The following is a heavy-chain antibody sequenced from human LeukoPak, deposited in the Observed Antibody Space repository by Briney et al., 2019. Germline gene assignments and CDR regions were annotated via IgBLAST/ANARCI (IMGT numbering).Heavy chain of an antibody. Sequence: ASVKVSCKASGYTFTSYGISWVRQAPGQGLEWMGWISAYNGNTDYAQKLQGRVTMTTDTSTSTAYMELRSLRSDDTAVYYCARVGYSGYEPAGRDAFDIWGQGTMATVSS. D-gene: IGHD5-12*01. V-gene: IGHV1-18*01. CDR3: ARVGYSGYEPAGRDAFDI. CDR2: ISAYNGNT. J-gene: IGHJ3*02. CDR1: GYTFTSYG.